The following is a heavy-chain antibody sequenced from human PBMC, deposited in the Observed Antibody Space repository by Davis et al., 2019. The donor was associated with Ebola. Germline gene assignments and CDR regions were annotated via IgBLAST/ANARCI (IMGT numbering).Heavy chain of an antibody. Sequence: SAKVSCKASGGTFSSYAISWVRQAPGQGLEWMGGIIPIFGTANYAQKFQGRVTITADKSTSTAYMELSSLRSEDTAVYYCARVELERGINYWGQGTLVTVSS. V-gene: IGHV1-69*06. CDR2: IIPIFGTA. J-gene: IGHJ4*02. CDR3: ARVELERGINY. CDR1: GGTFSSYA. D-gene: IGHD1-1*01.